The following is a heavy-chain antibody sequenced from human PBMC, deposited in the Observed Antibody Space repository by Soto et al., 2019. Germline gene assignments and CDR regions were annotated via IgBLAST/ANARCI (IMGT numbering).Heavy chain of an antibody. V-gene: IGHV4-4*02. CDR1: GGSISSNNW. CDR2: IYHSGST. J-gene: IGHJ4*02. CDR3: AKKGWTEGNFDY. D-gene: IGHD2-15*01. Sequence: QVQLQESGPGLVKPSGTLSLTCVVSGGSISSNNWWSWVRQPPGKGLEWIGEIYHSGSTNYNPSLKSRVTISADKPKNQFSLKLTSVTAADTAVYFCAKKGWTEGNFDYWGQGTLVTVSS.